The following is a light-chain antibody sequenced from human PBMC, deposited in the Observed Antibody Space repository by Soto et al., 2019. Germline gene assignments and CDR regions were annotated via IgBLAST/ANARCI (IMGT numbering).Light chain of an antibody. CDR1: SSNIGTNY. J-gene: IGLJ3*02. CDR2: RNN. Sequence: QSVLTQPPSASGTPGQSVTISCSGSSSNIGTNYVFWYQQLPVTAPKLLIYRNNERPSGVPDRISGSKSGTSASLAISGLGSEFGAVYHCEVWEDSLRGWVFGGGPKLTVL. CDR3: EVWEDSLRGWV. V-gene: IGLV1-47*01.